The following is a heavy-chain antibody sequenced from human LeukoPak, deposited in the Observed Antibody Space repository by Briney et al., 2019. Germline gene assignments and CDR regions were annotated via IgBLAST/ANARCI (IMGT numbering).Heavy chain of an antibody. J-gene: IGHJ2*01. CDR3: ARVHWGNWYFDL. V-gene: IGHV4-30-2*01. CDR1: GDSISSGGYS. CDR2: INHSGST. D-gene: IGHD3-16*01. Sequence: RTSETLSLTCTVSGDSISSGGYSWTWIRQPPGKGLEWIGYINHSGSTYYNPSLKSRVTISVDKSKDQLSLKLSSVTAADTATYFCARVHWGNWYFDLWGRGTLVIVSS.